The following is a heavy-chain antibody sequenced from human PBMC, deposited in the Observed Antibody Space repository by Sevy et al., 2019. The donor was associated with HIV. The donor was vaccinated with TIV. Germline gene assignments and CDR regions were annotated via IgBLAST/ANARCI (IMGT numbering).Heavy chain of an antibody. Sequence: GGSLRLSCAASGFTLSSYGMHWVRQGPGKGLEWVAVIWFDGSDTYYANSVKGRFTISRDIAKNTLHLQMNSLRAEDTAVYYCARDLEFYDSGDYGPAFMPDYWGQGTLVTVSS. CDR2: IWFDGSDT. V-gene: IGHV3-33*01. D-gene: IGHD4-17*01. J-gene: IGHJ4*02. CDR3: ARDLEFYDSGDYGPAFMPDY. CDR1: GFTLSSYG.